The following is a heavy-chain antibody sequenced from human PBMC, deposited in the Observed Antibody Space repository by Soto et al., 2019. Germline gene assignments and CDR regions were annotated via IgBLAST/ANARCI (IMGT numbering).Heavy chain of an antibody. V-gene: IGHV4-38-2*01. CDR1: GYSISSGYY. CDR3: ARVYSSGGRYYYYYGMDV. D-gene: IGHD6-19*01. CDR2: IYHSGST. J-gene: IGHJ6*02. Sequence: SETMSLTCDVSGYSISSGYYWGWIRQPPGKGLEWIGSIYHSGSTYYNPSLKSRVTISVDTSKNQFSLKLSSVTAADTAVYYCARVYSSGGRYYYYYGMDVWGQGTTVTVSS.